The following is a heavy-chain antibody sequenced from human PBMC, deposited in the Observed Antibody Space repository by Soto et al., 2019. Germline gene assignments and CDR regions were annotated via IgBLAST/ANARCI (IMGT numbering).Heavy chain of an antibody. CDR2: IRSKANSYAT. J-gene: IGHJ4*02. Sequence: GGSLRLSCAASGFTFSGSAMHWVRQASGKGLEWVGRIRSKANSYATAYAASVKGRFTISRDDSKNTAYLQMNSLKTEDTAVYYCTRGYYDSSGRLRFFDYWGQGTLVTVSS. D-gene: IGHD3-22*01. V-gene: IGHV3-73*01. CDR3: TRGYYDSSGRLRFFDY. CDR1: GFTFSGSA.